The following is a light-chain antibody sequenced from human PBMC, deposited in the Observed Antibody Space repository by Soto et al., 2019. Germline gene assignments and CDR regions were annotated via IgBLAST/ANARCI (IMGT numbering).Light chain of an antibody. CDR2: GNT. J-gene: IGLJ2*01. Sequence: QSVLTQPPSVSGAPGQRVTISCTGSSSNIGAVYDVHWYQQLPGTAPKLLIYGNTNRPSGVPDRFSGSKSGTSASLAITGLQAEDEADYYCSSYTSSSRGVFGGGTKVTVL. V-gene: IGLV1-40*01. CDR1: SSNIGAVYD. CDR3: SSYTSSSRGV.